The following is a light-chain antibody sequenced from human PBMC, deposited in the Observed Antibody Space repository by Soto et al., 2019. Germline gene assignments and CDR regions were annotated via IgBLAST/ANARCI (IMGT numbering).Light chain of an antibody. CDR2: EAS. CDR1: QSISSW. V-gene: IGKV1-5*01. Sequence: DIQMTQSPSTLSASVGDRVTITCRASQSISSWLARYQQKPGKAPKILLYEASSLESGVPSMFSGSASGTEFTLTISSLQPDDFATSYSQQYNSYSPGMYTFGERTKLEIK. CDR3: QQYNSYSPGMYT. J-gene: IGKJ2*01.